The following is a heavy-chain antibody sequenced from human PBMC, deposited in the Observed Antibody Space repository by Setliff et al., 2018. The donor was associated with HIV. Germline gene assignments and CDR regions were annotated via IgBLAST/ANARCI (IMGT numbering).Heavy chain of an antibody. CDR3: TTDTPFGLKYYDKSGNYYALAY. V-gene: IGHV3-15*01. CDR1: GFKFKDAW. Sequence: PGGSLRLSCAASGFKFKDAWMTWVRQAPGKGLEWVGRIKSKTDGGAVDYAAPGKGRFTISRDDSKSTLYLEMHDLKIEDTAVYYCTTDTPFGLKYYDKSGNYYALAYWGRGALVTVSS. J-gene: IGHJ4*02. D-gene: IGHD3-22*01. CDR2: IKSKTDGGAV.